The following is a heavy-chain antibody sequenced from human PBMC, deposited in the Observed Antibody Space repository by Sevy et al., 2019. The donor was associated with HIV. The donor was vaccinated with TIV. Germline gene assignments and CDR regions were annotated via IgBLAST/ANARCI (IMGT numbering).Heavy chain of an antibody. CDR1: GFTFSGYT. CDR3: VRATYISGSDYFDY. J-gene: IGHJ4*02. Sequence: GGSLRLSCTAAGFTFSGYTMSWVRQAPGKGLEWISSISSTSSYIEYADSVKGRFTISRDNAKNSLYLQMNSLTAEDTAVYFCVRATYISGSDYFDYWGQRTLVTVSS. V-gene: IGHV3-21*03. D-gene: IGHD5-18*01. CDR2: ISSTSSYI.